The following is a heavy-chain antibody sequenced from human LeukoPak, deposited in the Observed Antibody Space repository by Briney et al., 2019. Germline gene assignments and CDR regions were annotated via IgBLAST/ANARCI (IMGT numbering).Heavy chain of an antibody. V-gene: IGHV3-30*18. CDR1: GFTFSSYS. J-gene: IGHJ4*02. CDR3: AKEGIVGTNTGGQFES. CDR2: ILYDENDK. D-gene: IGHD1-26*01. Sequence: GGSLRLSCAASGFTFSSYSMHWVRQAPGKGLEWVAVILYDENDKYYADSVKGRFIISRDNSKNTMYLQMNNLRVEDTALYYCAKEGIVGTNTGGQFESWGQGTLVSVSS.